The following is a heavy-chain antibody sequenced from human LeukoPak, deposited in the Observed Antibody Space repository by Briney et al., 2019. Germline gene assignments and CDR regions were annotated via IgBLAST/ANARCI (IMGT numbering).Heavy chain of an antibody. CDR2: IWYDGSNK. D-gene: IGHD6-13*01. J-gene: IGHJ4*02. CDR1: GFTFSSYG. V-gene: IGHV3-33*01. CDR3: ARDAPADYSSSYFDY. Sequence: PGGSLRLSCAASGFTFSSYGMHWVRQAPGKGLEWVADIWYDGSNKYYADSVKGRFTISRDNSKNTLYLQMNSLRAEDTAVYYCARDAPADYSSSYFDYWGQGTLVTVSS.